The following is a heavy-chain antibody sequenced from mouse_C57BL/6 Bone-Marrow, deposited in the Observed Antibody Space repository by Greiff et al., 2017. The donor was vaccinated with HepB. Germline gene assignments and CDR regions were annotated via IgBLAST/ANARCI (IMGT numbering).Heavy chain of an antibody. CDR1: GYTFTDYY. V-gene: IGHV1-26*01. CDR3: ARLMVTAYYAMDD. CDR2: INPNNGGT. Sequence: EVQLQQSGPELVKPGASVKLSCKASGYTFTDYYMNWVKQSHGKSLEWIGDINPNNGGTSYNQKFKGKATLTVDKSSSTAYMELRSLTSEDSAVYYCARLMVTAYYAMDDWGQGTSVTVAS. J-gene: IGHJ4*01. D-gene: IGHD2-3*01.